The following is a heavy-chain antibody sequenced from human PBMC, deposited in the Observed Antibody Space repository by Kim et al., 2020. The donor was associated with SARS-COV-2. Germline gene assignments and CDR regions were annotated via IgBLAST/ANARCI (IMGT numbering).Heavy chain of an antibody. D-gene: IGHD1-1*01. CDR1: GGSMSIINYD. CDR2: LYYSGST. CDR3: ARVLSTGNYGRGYF. J-gene: IGHJ1*01. Sequence: SETLSLTCTVSGGSMSIINYDWGWIRQPPGKGLEWIGTLYYSGSTYYSPSLKSRVSLSGDTSKNQFSLKLRSVTAADTAVYYCARVLSTGNYGRGYF. V-gene: IGHV4-39*07.